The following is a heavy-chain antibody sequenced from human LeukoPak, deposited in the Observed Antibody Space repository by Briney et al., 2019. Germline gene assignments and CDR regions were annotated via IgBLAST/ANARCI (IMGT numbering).Heavy chain of an antibody. CDR2: INPNSGGT. CDR1: GYTFTGYY. Sequence: ASVKVSYKASGYTFTGYYMHWVRQAPGQGLEWMGWINPNSGGTNYAQKFQGRVTMTRDTSISTAYMELSRLRSDDTAVYYCARAVRLGELSTFDYWGQGTLVTVSS. CDR3: ARAVRLGELSTFDY. V-gene: IGHV1-2*02. J-gene: IGHJ4*02. D-gene: IGHD3-16*02.